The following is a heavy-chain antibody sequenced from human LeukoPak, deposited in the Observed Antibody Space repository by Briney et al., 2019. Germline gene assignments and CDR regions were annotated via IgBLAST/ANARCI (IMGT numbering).Heavy chain of an antibody. CDR1: GYTFTSYY. V-gene: IGHV1-46*01. J-gene: IGHJ5*02. CDR2: INPSGGST. Sequence: ASVKVSCKASGYTFTSYYMHWVRQAPGQGLEWMGIINPSGGSTSYAQKFQGRVTMTRDTSTSTVYMELSSLRSEDTAVYYCARGVLLWFGESKNWFDLWGQGTLVTVSS. CDR3: ARGVLLWFGESKNWFDL. D-gene: IGHD3-10*01.